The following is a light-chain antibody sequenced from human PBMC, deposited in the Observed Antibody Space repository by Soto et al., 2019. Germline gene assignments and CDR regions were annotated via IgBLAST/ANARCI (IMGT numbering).Light chain of an antibody. Sequence: VTTQSSYALSVAPGEKAALSCRASQSVNSNVAWYQKKPGQAPRLLIYAASTRATGIPARFSGSGSGTEFTLTISSLQSEDFAVYYCQHYNNRPLQTFVQGTKVDIK. CDR1: QSVNSN. V-gene: IGKV3-15*01. CDR3: QHYNNRPLQT. CDR2: AAS. J-gene: IGKJ1*01.